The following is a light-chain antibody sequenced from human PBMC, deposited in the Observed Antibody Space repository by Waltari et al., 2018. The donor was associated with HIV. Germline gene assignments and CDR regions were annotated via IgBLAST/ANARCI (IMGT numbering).Light chain of an antibody. Sequence: ETVMTHSPPPLSVSPGKGVPLSCRASQSLTTQLAWYQQKPGQPPRLLIYDISMRATGIPVRFSGSGSGTDFTLAITSLQSEDFAVYYCQQYGSWPLTFGGGTKVEIK. J-gene: IGKJ4*01. CDR2: DIS. V-gene: IGKV3-15*01. CDR3: QQYGSWPLT. CDR1: QSLTTQ.